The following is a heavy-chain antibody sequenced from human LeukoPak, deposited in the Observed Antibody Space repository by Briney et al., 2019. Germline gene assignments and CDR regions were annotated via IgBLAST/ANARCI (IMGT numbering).Heavy chain of an antibody. J-gene: IGHJ4*02. D-gene: IGHD3-10*01. Sequence: GGSLRLSCAASGVTFDDYAMHWARQAPGKGLEWVSLISWDGGGTYYADTVKGRFTISRDNSKNSLYLQMNSLRAEDTALYYCAQDMAAYYYASGNIDYWGQGTLVTVSS. V-gene: IGHV3-43D*03. CDR2: ISWDGGGT. CDR3: AQDMAAYYYASGNIDY. CDR1: GVTFDDYA.